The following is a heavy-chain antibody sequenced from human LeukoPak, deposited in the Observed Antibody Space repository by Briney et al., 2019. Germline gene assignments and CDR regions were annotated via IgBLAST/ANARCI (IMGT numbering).Heavy chain of an antibody. J-gene: IGHJ5*02. Sequence: GGSLRLSCAASGFTFSGYSMNWVRQAPGKGLEWVSSITSSSSYIYYSDSVKGRFTISRDSAKNSMYLQMNSLRAEDTAVYYCARCGGGNPRWFDPWGQGTLVTVSS. CDR2: ITSSSSYI. CDR1: GFTFSGYS. CDR3: ARCGGGNPRWFDP. V-gene: IGHV3-21*01. D-gene: IGHD4-23*01.